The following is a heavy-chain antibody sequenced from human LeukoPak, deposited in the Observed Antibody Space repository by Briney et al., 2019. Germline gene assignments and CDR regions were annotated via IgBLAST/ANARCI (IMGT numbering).Heavy chain of an antibody. V-gene: IGHV1-2*02. Sequence: ASVKVSFKTSGYTFTSYYMHWVRQAPGQGLEWMGWINSNSGGTNYAQKFQGRVTMTRDTSISTAYMELSRLRSDDTAVYYCARDFFVVVPAAPLYYFDYWGQGTLVTVSS. J-gene: IGHJ4*02. CDR1: GYTFTSYY. CDR3: ARDFFVVVPAAPLYYFDY. CDR2: INSNSGGT. D-gene: IGHD2-2*01.